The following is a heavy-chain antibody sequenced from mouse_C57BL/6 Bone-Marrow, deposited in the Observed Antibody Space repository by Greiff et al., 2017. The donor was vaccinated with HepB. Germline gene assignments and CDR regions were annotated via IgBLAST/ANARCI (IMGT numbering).Heavy chain of an antibody. CDR3: ARRSPYYYGSSYGY. V-gene: IGHV1-63*01. J-gene: IGHJ2*01. CDR2: IYPGGGYT. CDR1: GYTFTNYW. D-gene: IGHD1-1*01. Sequence: QVQLQQSGAELVRPGTSVKMSCKASGYTFTNYWIGWAKQRPGHGLEWIGDIYPGGGYTNDTEKFKGKATLTADKSSSTAYMQFSSLTSDDSAIYYCARRSPYYYGSSYGYWGQGTTLTVSS.